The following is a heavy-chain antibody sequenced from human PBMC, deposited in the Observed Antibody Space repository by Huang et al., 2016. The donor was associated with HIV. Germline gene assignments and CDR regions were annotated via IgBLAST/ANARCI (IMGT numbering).Heavy chain of an antibody. CDR3: ARHGRVAGHYYNNMDV. V-gene: IGHV4-39*01. Sequence: LQLQESGPGLVKSSETLSLICTVSGGSISSSSYYWGWIRQPPGKGPEWIGSIYYSRNTYYNPPLKSRVTISVDTAKNQFSLKVNSVTAADTAVYYCARHGRVAGHYYNNMDVWGRGTTVTVSS. D-gene: IGHD6-19*01. CDR1: GGSISSSSYY. J-gene: IGHJ6*02. CDR2: IYYSRNT.